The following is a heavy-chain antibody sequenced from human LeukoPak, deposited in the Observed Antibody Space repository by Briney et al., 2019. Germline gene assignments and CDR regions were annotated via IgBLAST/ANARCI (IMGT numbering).Heavy chain of an antibody. V-gene: IGHV1-2*02. CDR1: GYTFTGYY. J-gene: IGHJ4*02. CDR3: ARPTRGGDNYIVDY. Sequence: GASVKVSCKASGYTFTGYYMHWVRQAPGQGLEWMGWINPNSGDTNFAQKFQGRVTMTRDTSISTAYMELSSLRSDDTAIYYCARPTRGGDNYIVDYWGQGTLVIVSS. D-gene: IGHD1-1*01. CDR2: INPNSGDT.